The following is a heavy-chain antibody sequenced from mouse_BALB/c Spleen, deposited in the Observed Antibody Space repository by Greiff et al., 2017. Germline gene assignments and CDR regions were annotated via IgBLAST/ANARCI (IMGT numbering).Heavy chain of an antibody. Sequence: EVQLQQSGTVLARPGASVKMSCKASGYTFTSYWMHWVKQRPGQGLEWIGAIYPGNSDTSYNQKFKGKAKLTAVTSTSTAYMELSSLTNEDSAVYYCTRVTTDWYFDVWGAGTTVTVSS. CDR3: TRVTTDWYFDV. CDR1: GYTFTSYW. V-gene: IGHV1-5*01. D-gene: IGHD1-1*01. J-gene: IGHJ1*01. CDR2: IYPGNSDT.